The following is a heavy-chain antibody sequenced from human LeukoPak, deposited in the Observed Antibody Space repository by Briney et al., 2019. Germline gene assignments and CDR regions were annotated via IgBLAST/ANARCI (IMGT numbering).Heavy chain of an antibody. CDR2: IYPGDSDT. Sequence: GESLKISCKGSGYSFTSYWSGWVRQMPGKGLEWMGIIYPGDSDTRYSPSFQGQVTIAADKSISTAYLQWSSLKTSDNAMYYCARRSVNAFEIWGEGTIFTVSS. V-gene: IGHV5-51*01. CDR3: ARRSVNAFEI. CDR1: GYSFTSYW. J-gene: IGHJ3*02.